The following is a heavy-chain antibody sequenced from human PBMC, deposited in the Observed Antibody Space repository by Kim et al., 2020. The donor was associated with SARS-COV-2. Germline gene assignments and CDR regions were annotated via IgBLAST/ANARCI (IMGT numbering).Heavy chain of an antibody. J-gene: IGHJ4*02. D-gene: IGHD2-21*01. CDR3: ARGGVGDSELLSDFDY. Sequence: SVKGRFNISRDNAKNTLYLQMNSLRAEDTAVYYCARGGVGDSELLSDFDYWGQGTLVTVSS. V-gene: IGHV3-74*01.